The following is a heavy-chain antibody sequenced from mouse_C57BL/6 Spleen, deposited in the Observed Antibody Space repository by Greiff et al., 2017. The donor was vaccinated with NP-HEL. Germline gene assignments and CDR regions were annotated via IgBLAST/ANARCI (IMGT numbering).Heavy chain of an antibody. J-gene: IGHJ2*01. CDR2: ISSCGSYT. CDR1: GFTFSSYG. V-gene: IGHV5-6*01. CDR3: ARHYGNSYFDY. D-gene: IGHD2-1*01. Sequence: EVKLMESGGDLVKPGGSLKLSCAASGFTFSSYGMSWVRQTPDKRLEWVATISSCGSYTYYPDSVKGRFTISRDNAKNTLYLQMSSLKSEDTAMYYCARHYGNSYFDYWGQGTTLTVSS.